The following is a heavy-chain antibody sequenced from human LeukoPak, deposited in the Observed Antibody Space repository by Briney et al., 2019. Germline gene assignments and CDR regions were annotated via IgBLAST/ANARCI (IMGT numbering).Heavy chain of an antibody. J-gene: IGHJ6*03. Sequence: ASVKVSCKAFGYTFTSNYMHWVRQAPGQGPEWMGVISPSGGSTTYAQKFQGRVTLTRDMSTSTAYMELRSLRSDDTAVYYCARTLLATTVTYYYYYYYMDVWGKGTRSPSP. CDR2: ISPSGGST. CDR3: ARTLLATTVTYYYYYYYMDV. V-gene: IGHV1-46*01. D-gene: IGHD4-17*01. CDR1: GYTFTSNY.